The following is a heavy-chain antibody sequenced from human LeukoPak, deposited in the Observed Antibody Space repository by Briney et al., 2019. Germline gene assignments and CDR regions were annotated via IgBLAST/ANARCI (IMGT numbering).Heavy chain of an antibody. Sequence: GGSLRLSCAASGFTFRSYSINWVRQAPGKGLEWVSSISSSSSYIYYADSVKGRFTISRDNAKNSLYLQMNSLRAEDTAVYYCARTDGSSWYPGFDPWGQGTLVTVSS. CDR1: GFTFRSYS. D-gene: IGHD6-13*01. CDR3: ARTDGSSWYPGFDP. J-gene: IGHJ5*02. V-gene: IGHV3-21*01. CDR2: ISSSSSYI.